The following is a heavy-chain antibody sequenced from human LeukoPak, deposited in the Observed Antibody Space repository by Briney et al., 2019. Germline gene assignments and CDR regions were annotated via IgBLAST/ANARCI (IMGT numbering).Heavy chain of an antibody. V-gene: IGHV4-59*01. CDR2: IYYSGST. CDR3: ARFAPGQWLVDY. CDR1: GGSISSYY. J-gene: IGHJ4*02. Sequence: PSETLSLTCTVSGGSISSYYWSWLRQPPGKGLGWIGYIYYSGSTNYNPSLKSRVTISVDTSKNQFSLKLSSVTAADTAVYYCARFAPGQWLVDYWGQGTLVTVSS. D-gene: IGHD6-19*01.